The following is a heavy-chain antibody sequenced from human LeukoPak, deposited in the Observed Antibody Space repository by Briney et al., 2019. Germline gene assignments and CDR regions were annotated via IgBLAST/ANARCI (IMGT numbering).Heavy chain of an antibody. CDR2: IKSKTDGGTT. Sequence: GGSLRLSCAASGFTFSNAWMSWVRQAPGKGLEWVGRIKSKTDGGTTDYAAPVKGRFTISRDDSKNTLYLQMNSLKTEDTAVYYCTTDPYYYDSSGYYRQEAFDIWGQGTMVTVSS. D-gene: IGHD3-22*01. J-gene: IGHJ3*02. CDR3: TTDPYYYDSSGYYRQEAFDI. V-gene: IGHV3-15*01. CDR1: GFTFSNAW.